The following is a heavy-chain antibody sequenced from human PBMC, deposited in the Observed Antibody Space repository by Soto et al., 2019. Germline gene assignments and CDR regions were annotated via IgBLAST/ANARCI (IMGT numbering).Heavy chain of an antibody. CDR2: IRNKAYGGTT. V-gene: IGHV3-49*03. Sequence: GGSLRLSCTASGFTFANYTLGGFRQAPGKGLEWLGFIRNKAYGGTTEYAASVKGRFTISRDDSKSIAYLLMNSLKTEDTAMYYCTRDGRYSGYPPPAFWGQGTLVTVSS. D-gene: IGHD5-12*01. CDR3: TRDGRYSGYPPPAF. J-gene: IGHJ4*02. CDR1: GFTFANYT.